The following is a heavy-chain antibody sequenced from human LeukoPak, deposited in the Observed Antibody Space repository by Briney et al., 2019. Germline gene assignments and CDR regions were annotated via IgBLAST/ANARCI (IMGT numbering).Heavy chain of an antibody. CDR1: GYTFTGYY. J-gene: IGHJ4*02. D-gene: IGHD6-13*01. CDR2: INPNSGGT. V-gene: IGHV1-2*02. CDR3: ARLSVSSWYPYLDY. Sequence: VASVTVSCMASGYTFTGYYMHWVRHSPEQGLEWMGWINPNSGGTNYAQKFQGRVTMTRDTSISTAYMELNRLRSDDTAVYYCARLSVSSWYPYLDYWGQGSLVTVSS.